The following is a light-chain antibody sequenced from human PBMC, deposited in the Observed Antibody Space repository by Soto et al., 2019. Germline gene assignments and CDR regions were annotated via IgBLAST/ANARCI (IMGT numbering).Light chain of an antibody. CDR2: EGS. V-gene: IGLV2-23*01. Sequence: QSALTQPASVSGSPGQSITISCTGTSSDVGSYNLVSWYQQHPGKAPKLMIYEGSKRPSGVSNRFSGFKSGNTASLTISGLKAEHEAAYYCCSYAGSSTSYVFGTGTKLTVL. J-gene: IGLJ1*01. CDR1: SSDVGSYNL. CDR3: CSYAGSSTSYV.